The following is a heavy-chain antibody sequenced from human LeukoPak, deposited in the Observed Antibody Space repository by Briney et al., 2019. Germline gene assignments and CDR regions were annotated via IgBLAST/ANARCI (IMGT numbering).Heavy chain of an antibody. D-gene: IGHD4-11*01. J-gene: IGHJ5*02. Sequence: ASVNVSCKASGGTFISNAITWVRQAPGQGLEWMGRIIPIFGITDYAQKFQGRVTITADKSTSTAYMEFSSLRSEDTAVYYCASGRMTTETTYCFDPWGQGTLITVSS. V-gene: IGHV1-69*04. CDR3: ASGRMTTETTYCFDP. CDR1: GGTFISNA. CDR2: IIPIFGIT.